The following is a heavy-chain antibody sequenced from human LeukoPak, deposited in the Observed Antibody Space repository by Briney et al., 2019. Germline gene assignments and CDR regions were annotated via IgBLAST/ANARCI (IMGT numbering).Heavy chain of an antibody. CDR1: GFTFSSYA. CDR3: AKAGAYSGSYQSYFDY. D-gene: IGHD1-26*01. CDR2: ISGSGGST. J-gene: IGHJ4*02. Sequence: PGGSLRLSCAASGFTFSSYAMSWVCQAPGKGLEWVSAISGSGGSTYYADSVRGRFTISRDNSKNTLYLQMNSLRAEDTAVYYCAKAGAYSGSYQSYFDYWGQGTLVTVSS. V-gene: IGHV3-23*01.